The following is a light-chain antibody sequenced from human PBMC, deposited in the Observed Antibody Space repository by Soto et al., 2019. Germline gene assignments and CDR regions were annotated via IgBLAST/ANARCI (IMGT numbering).Light chain of an antibody. Sequence: EIVLTQSPGTLSLSPGERATLSCRASQSVSSSYLAWYQQKPGQAPRLLIYGASSRATGIPDRFSGSGSGTDFTLTISRLAPEDFAVYYCQRYGSSPGYTFHQGTTLAIK. J-gene: IGKJ2*01. CDR1: QSVSSSY. CDR3: QRYGSSPGYT. V-gene: IGKV3-20*01. CDR2: GAS.